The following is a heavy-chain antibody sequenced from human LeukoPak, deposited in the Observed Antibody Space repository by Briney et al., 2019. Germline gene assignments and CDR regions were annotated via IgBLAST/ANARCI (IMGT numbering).Heavy chain of an antibody. CDR1: GYSFTSYW. CDR3: ARGVYRKVYPYDY. Sequence: GESLKISCKGSGYSFTSYWIGWVRQLPGKGLEWMGIIYPGDSDTRYSPSFQGQVTISADKSISTAYLQWSSLKASDTAMYYCARGVYRKVYPYDYWGQGTLVTVSS. D-gene: IGHD6-13*01. V-gene: IGHV5-51*01. J-gene: IGHJ4*02. CDR2: IYPGDSDT.